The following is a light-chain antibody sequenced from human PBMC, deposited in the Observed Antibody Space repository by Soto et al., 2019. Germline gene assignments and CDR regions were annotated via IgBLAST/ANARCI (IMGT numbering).Light chain of an antibody. CDR1: QSVNSN. CDR2: VAS. Sequence: EIVMSQSPATLSVSPGERVTLSCRASQSVNSNLAWYQQKRGQTPKLLIYVASTRAPGIPARFSDSGSGTEFTLTISSLQSEDFAIYYCQQYNAWPLTFGGGTKVEFK. CDR3: QQYNAWPLT. J-gene: IGKJ4*01. V-gene: IGKV3-15*01.